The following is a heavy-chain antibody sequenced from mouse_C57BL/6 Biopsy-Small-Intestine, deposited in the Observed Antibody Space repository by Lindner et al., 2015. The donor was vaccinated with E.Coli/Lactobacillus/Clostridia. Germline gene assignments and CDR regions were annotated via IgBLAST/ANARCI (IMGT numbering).Heavy chain of an antibody. CDR1: GYSITSGYD. D-gene: IGHD1-1*01. CDR2: ISYSGST. CDR3: ARGGYYGSSYVYYFDY. V-gene: IGHV3-1*01. J-gene: IGHJ2*01. Sequence: VQLQESGPGMVKPSQSLSLTCTVTGYSITSGYDWHWIRHFPGNKLEWMGYISYSGSTNYNPSLKSRISITHDTSKNHFFLKLNSVTTEDTATYYCARGGYYGSSYVYYFDYWGQGTTLTVSS.